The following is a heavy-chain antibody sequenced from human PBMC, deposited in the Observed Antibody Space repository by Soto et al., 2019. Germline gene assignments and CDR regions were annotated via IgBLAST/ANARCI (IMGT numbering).Heavy chain of an antibody. CDR3: TASWGDYRYFDN. D-gene: IGHD3-10*01. CDR2: IRKKADSYTT. J-gene: IGHJ4*02. Sequence: EVQLVESGGGLVQPGGSLRLSCSASGFTFSDHYMDWVRQAPGKGLEWVGRIRKKADSYTTEYAASVKDRFTISRDESRSSVYLQMSSLKIEDTAVYYCTASWGDYRYFDNWGQGSAVTVSS. V-gene: IGHV3-72*01. CDR1: GFTFSDHY.